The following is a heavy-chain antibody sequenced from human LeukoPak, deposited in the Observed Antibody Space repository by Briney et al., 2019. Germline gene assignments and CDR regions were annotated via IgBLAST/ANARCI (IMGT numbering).Heavy chain of an antibody. D-gene: IGHD4-17*01. V-gene: IGHV3-49*03. CDR2: IRSKGYGGTT. CDR3: TRSLYGDYVFN. Sequence: GEFLKISCTASGFTFGDYAMSWFRQAPGKGLEWVGFIRSKGYGGTTEYAASVKGRFTISRDDSKSIAYLQMNSLKTEDTAVYYCTRSLYGDYVFNWGKGTLVTVSS. J-gene: IGHJ4*02. CDR1: GFTFGDYA.